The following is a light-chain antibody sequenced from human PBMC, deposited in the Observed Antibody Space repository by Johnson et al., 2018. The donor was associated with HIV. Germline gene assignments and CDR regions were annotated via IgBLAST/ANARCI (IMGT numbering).Light chain of an antibody. J-gene: IGLJ1*01. CDR3: GTWDGSLSGYV. CDR2: ENN. Sequence: QSVLTQPPSVSAAPGQKVTISCSGSSSNIGNSYVCWYQQLPGTAPKLLIYENNKRPSGIPDRFSGSKSGTSATLGITRLQTGDEADYYCGTWDGSLSGYVFGTGTKVTVL. V-gene: IGLV1-51*02. CDR1: SSNIGNSY.